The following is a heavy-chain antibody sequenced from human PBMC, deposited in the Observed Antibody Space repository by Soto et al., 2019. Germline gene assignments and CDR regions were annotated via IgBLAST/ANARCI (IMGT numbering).Heavy chain of an antibody. J-gene: IGHJ6*02. V-gene: IGHV4-4*02. CDR1: GGSISSNNW. CDR2: IYHSGST. Sequence: SETLSLTCAVSGGSISSNNWWSWVRQPPGKGLEWIGEIYHSGSTNYNPSLKSRVTISVDKSKNQFSLKLISVTAADTAVYYCASWRITIFGVVIEGDPTDYYGMDVWGQGTTVTVSS. CDR3: ASWRITIFGVVIEGDPTDYYGMDV. D-gene: IGHD3-3*01.